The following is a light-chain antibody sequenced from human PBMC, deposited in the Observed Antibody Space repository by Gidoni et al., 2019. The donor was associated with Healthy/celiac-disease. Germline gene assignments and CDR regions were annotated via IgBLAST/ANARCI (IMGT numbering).Light chain of an antibody. CDR1: QSVSSSY. CDR3: QQYGSSPWT. V-gene: IGKV3-20*01. CDR2: GAS. J-gene: IGKJ1*01. Sequence: EIVLTPSPGTLSLSPGERATLSCRASQSVSSSYLAWYQQKPGQAPRLLIYGASSRATGIPDRFSGSGAGTDFTLTISRLEPEDFAVYYWQQYGSSPWTFGQXTKVEIK.